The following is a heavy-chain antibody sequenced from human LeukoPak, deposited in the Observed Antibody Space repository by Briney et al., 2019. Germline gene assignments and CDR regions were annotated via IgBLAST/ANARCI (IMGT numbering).Heavy chain of an antibody. V-gene: IGHV3-23*01. J-gene: IGHJ4*02. D-gene: IGHD6-6*01. CDR2: ISGSGDDI. CDR1: GVPFSSYA. Sequence: GGSLRLSCSASGVPFSSYAMRWVRQAPGKGLEWVSVISGSGDDIYYADSVKGRFPISRDISSNTLYLQMNSLRAEDTAVYYCAKGQTPTSDAFNDYWGQGALVTVSS. CDR3: AKGQTPTSDAFNDY.